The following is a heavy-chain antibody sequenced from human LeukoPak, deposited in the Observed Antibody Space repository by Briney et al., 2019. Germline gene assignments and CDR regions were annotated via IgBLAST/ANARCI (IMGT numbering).Heavy chain of an antibody. V-gene: IGHV1-69*06. J-gene: IGHJ6*03. CDR2: IIPIFGTT. D-gene: IGHD2-8*02. CDR3: ARGVGCTGGRCYFMDV. Sequence: SVKVSCKASGGTFNTYAISWVRQAPGQGLEWMGGIIPIFGTTNYAQNFQGRVTITADKSTTTAYMELSSLRSEDTAVYYCARGVGCTGGRCYFMDVWGRGTTVTISS. CDR1: GGTFNTYA.